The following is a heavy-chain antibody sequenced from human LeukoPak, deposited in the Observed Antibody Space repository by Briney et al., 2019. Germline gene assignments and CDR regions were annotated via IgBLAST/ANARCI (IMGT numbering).Heavy chain of an antibody. V-gene: IGHV3-23*01. CDR1: GFTFSSYA. CDR2: INGSGGST. D-gene: IGHD5-24*01. CDR3: AKGRRDGHNFDFDY. J-gene: IGHJ4*02. Sequence: GGSLRLSCAASGFTFSSYAMSWVRQAPGKGLEWVSDINGSGGSTYYADSVKGRFTISRDSSKNTLYLQMNSLRAEDTAAYYCAKGRRDGHNFDFDYWGQGTLVTVSS.